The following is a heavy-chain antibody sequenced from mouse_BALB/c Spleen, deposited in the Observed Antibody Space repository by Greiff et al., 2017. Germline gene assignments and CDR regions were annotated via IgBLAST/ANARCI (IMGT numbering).Heavy chain of an antibody. D-gene: IGHD1-1*01. Sequence: QVQLQQSGAELVRPGASVTLSCKASGYTFTDYEMHWVKQTPVHGLEWIGAIDPETGGTAYNQKFKGKATLTADKSSSTAYMELRSLTSEDTAVYYCAKGTLLFDYWGQGTTLTVSS. CDR2: IDPETGGT. V-gene: IGHV1-15*01. CDR3: AKGTLLFDY. J-gene: IGHJ2*01. CDR1: GYTFTDYE.